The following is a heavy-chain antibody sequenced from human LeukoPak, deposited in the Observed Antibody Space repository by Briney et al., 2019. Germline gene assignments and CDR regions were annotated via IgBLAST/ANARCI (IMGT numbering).Heavy chain of an antibody. CDR3: ATATQPRGYFLH. CDR2: ISVDNGGT. V-gene: IGHV1-18*01. J-gene: IGHJ1*01. D-gene: IGHD2-2*01. CDR1: GYTFTTYS. Sequence: ASVKVSCKASGYTFTTYSLACVRQAPGQSLERMGWISVDNGGTNYAQSFQDRVTLTRDTSTNTAYLELRSLRSDDTAIIYCATATQPRGYFLHWGQGTLVTVSS.